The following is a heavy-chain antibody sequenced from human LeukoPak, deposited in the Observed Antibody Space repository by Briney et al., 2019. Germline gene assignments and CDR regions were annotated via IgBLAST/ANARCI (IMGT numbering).Heavy chain of an antibody. CDR1: GYTFTSYG. CDR3: AMGETVTTPPRDY. CDR2: ISSYNGNT. D-gene: IGHD4-17*01. Sequence: GASVKVSCKASGYTFTSYGFTWVRQAPGQGLEWMGWISSYNGNTNYAQKLQGRVTMTTDTSTSTAYMELTSLRSDDTAVYYCAMGETVTTPPRDYWGQGTLVTVSS. V-gene: IGHV1-18*01. J-gene: IGHJ4*02.